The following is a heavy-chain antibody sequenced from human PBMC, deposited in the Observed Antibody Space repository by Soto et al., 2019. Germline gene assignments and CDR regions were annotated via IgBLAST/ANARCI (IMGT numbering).Heavy chain of an antibody. V-gene: IGHV1-69*01. CDR2: IIPIFGSA. J-gene: IGHJ5*02. CDR3: ANDSTEERWELLEGGWFDP. D-gene: IGHD1-26*01. CDR1: GGTFSSYA. Sequence: QVQLVQSGAEVKKPGSSVKVSCKASGGTFSSYAISWVRQAPGQGLEWMGGIIPIFGSANYAQKFQGRVTITADESTSTAYMEQSSLRSEDTAVYYCANDSTEERWELLEGGWFDPWGQGTLVTVSS.